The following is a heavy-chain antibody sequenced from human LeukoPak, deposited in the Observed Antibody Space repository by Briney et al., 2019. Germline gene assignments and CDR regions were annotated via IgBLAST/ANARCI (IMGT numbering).Heavy chain of an antibody. CDR3: ARDAVAAAGSFDY. CDR1: GFTFSSYS. CDR2: ISSSSSYI. D-gene: IGHD6-13*01. V-gene: IGHV3-21*01. J-gene: IGHJ4*02. Sequence: GGSLRLSCAASGFTFSSYSMNWVRQAPGKGLEWVSSISSSSSYIYYADSVKGRFTISRDNAKNSLYLQMNSLRAEDTAVYYCARDAVAAAGSFDYWGQGTLVTVSS.